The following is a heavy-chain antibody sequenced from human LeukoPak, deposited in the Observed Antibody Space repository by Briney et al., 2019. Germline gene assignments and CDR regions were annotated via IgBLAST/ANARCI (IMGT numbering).Heavy chain of an antibody. CDR3: ARESGNYGSGRHYYYYGMDV. CDR2: IKQDGSEQ. V-gene: IGHV3-7*01. Sequence: GRSLRLSCAASGFTFSNYWMSWVRQAPGKGLEWVANIKQDGSEQYYVDSVKGRFTISRDNAKNSLYLQMNSLRAEDTAVYYCARESGNYGSGRHYYYYGMDVWGQGTTVTVSS. D-gene: IGHD3-10*01. CDR1: GFTFSNYW. J-gene: IGHJ6*02.